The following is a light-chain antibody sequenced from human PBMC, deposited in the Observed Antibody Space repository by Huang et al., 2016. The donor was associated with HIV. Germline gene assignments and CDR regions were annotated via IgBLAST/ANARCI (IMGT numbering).Light chain of an antibody. J-gene: IGKJ2*01. V-gene: IGKV3-15*01. CDR2: STS. CDR3: QQCNNWPYT. CDR1: QSLSKN. Sequence: EILMTQSPATLSVSPGERATLFCRASQSLSKNLAWYQQKPGQPPRLLIYSTSTRATDVPARFSGSGSGTEFTLTISSLQSEDFALYYCQQCNNWPYTFGQGTKLEIK.